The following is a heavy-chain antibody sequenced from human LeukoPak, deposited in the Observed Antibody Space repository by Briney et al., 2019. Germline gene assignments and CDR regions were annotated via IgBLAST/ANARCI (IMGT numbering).Heavy chain of an antibody. V-gene: IGHV3-11*01. J-gene: IGHJ4*02. CDR1: GFIFSDYY. CDR2: ISIGATTI. Sequence: GGSLRLSCAASGFIFSDYYMAWIRQAPGKGLECVSYISIGATTIYYADSVKGRFTISRDNAKNPLYLQMNSLRAEDTAVYYCARDIEAAGLFLDYWGRGSLVTVSS. D-gene: IGHD6-13*01. CDR3: ARDIEAAGLFLDY.